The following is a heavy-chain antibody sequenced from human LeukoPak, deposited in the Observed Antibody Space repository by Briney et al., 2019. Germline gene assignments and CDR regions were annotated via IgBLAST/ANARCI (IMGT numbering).Heavy chain of an antibody. CDR1: GYSISSGYY. J-gene: IGHJ4*02. CDR2: IYHSGST. V-gene: IGHV4-38-2*02. CDR3: ARVLSGGNSGAHY. Sequence: SETLSLTCTVSGYSISSGYYWGWIRQPPRKGLEWIGSIYHSGSTSYNPPPHKRRTITLDTSKNQFSLKLSSVTAADTAMYYCARVLSGGNSGAHYWGQGTLVTVSS. D-gene: IGHD4-23*01.